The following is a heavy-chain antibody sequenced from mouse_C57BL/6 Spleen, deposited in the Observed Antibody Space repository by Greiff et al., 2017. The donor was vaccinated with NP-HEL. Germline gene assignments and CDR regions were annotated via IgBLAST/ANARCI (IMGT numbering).Heavy chain of an antibody. CDR2: IRSKSNNYAT. CDR1: GFSFNTYA. J-gene: IGHJ3*01. D-gene: IGHD5-1*01. V-gene: IGHV10-1*01. CDR3: VSGMYNEYVGAY. Sequence: GGGLVQPKGSLKLSCAASGFSFNTYAMNWVRQAPGKGLEWVARIRSKSNNYATYYADSVKDRFTISRDDSESMLYLQMNNLKTEDTAMYYCVSGMYNEYVGAYWGQGTLVTVSA.